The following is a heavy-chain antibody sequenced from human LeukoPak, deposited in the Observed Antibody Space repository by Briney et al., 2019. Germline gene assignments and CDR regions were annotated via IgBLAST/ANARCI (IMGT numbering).Heavy chain of an antibody. J-gene: IGHJ4*02. V-gene: IGHV3-30-3*01. CDR1: GFTFSRSA. CDR3: ARGGDY. Sequence: GGSLRLSCTDSGFTFSRSAMHWVRQAPGKGLEWVAVTSYDGIHKYYADSVQGRFTISRDNAKNSVFLQMNSLRAEDTAVYYCARGGDYWGQGTLVTVSS. D-gene: IGHD3-16*01. CDR2: TSYDGIHK.